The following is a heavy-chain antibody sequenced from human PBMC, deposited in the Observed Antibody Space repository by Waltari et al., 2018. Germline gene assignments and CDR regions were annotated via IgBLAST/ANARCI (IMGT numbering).Heavy chain of an antibody. CDR3: VRGAGWLLEY. D-gene: IGHD3-10*01. Sequence: EVHLVESGGGLVQPGGSLRLSCAASGFTFSNFWMNWARQAPGKGREWVANIKQDGSEEYYVDSVKGRCTISRDNAKNTLYLQMNSLRVEDTAVYYCVRGAGWLLEYWGQGTLATVSS. CDR1: GFTFSNFW. V-gene: IGHV3-7*04. J-gene: IGHJ4*02. CDR2: IKQDGSEE.